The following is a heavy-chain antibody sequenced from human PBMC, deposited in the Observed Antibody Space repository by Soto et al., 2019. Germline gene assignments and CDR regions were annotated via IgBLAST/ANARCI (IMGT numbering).Heavy chain of an antibody. CDR1: GYTLTELS. D-gene: IGHD5-18*01. CDR2: FDPEDGET. J-gene: IGHJ6*02. V-gene: IGHV1-24*01. Sequence: ASVKVSCKVSGYTLTELSMHWVRQAPGKGLEWMGGFDPEDGETIYAQKFQGRVTMTEDTSTDTAYMELSSLRSEDTAVYYCATGGLDTAMATGYYYGMDVWGQGTTVTVSS. CDR3: ATGGLDTAMATGYYYGMDV.